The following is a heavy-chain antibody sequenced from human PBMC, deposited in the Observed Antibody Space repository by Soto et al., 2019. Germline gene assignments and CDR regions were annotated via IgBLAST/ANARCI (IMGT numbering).Heavy chain of an antibody. J-gene: IGHJ6*02. V-gene: IGHV4-4*02. CDR3: AREGSNSEDGMDV. CDR1: GGSISSSNW. Sequence: QVQLQESGPRLVKPSGTLSLTCDVSGGSISSSNWWNWVRQPPGKGLEWIGQTYHSGSTNYIPSLKSRVTISVDKSKNQISLKLSFVTAADTAVYYCAREGSNSEDGMDVWGQGTTVTVSS. CDR2: TYHSGST. D-gene: IGHD6-6*01.